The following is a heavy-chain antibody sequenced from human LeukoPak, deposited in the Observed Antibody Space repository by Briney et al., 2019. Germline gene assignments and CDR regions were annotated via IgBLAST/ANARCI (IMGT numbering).Heavy chain of an antibody. V-gene: IGHV4-59*01. CDR2: ISNSGST. CDR1: GGSISSYY. Sequence: SETLSLTCTVSGGSISSYYWSWIRQPPGEGLEWIGYISNSGSTNYNPSLKSRVTISVDTSKNQLSLKLSSVTAADTAVYYCASPERYFDWPLDYWGQGTLVTVSS. D-gene: IGHD3-9*01. CDR3: ASPERYFDWPLDY. J-gene: IGHJ4*02.